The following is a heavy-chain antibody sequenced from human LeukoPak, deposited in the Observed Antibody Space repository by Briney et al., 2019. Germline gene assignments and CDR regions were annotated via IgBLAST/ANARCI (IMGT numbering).Heavy chain of an antibody. D-gene: IGHD2/OR15-2a*01. CDR3: AKGPQAPTTFWDP. J-gene: IGHJ5*02. CDR1: GFTFNNYG. V-gene: IGHV3-30*02. Sequence: GGSLRLSCAASGFTFNNYGMHWVRQAPGQGLEWVAFIRYDGSDKYFADSAKGRFTISRDNSKNTLHLQMNSLRPEDTAVYYCAKGPQAPTTFWDPWGQGTLVTVSS. CDR2: IRYDGSDK.